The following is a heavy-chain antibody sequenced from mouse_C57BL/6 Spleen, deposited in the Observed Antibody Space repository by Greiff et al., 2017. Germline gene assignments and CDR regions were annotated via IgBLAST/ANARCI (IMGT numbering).Heavy chain of an antibody. CDR2: ISGGGGNT. J-gene: IGHJ2*01. CDR3: ARQGAYYGNYYYFDY. CDR1: GFTFSSYT. Sequence: EVQVVESGGGLVKPGGSLKLSCAASGFTFSSYTMSWVRQTPEKRLEWVATISGGGGNTYYPDSVKGRFTISRDNAKNTLYLQMSSLRSEDTALYYCARQGAYYGNYYYFDYWGQGTTLTVSS. V-gene: IGHV5-9*01. D-gene: IGHD2-10*01.